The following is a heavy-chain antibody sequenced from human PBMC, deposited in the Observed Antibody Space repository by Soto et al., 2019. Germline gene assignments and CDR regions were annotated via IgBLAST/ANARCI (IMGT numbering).Heavy chain of an antibody. J-gene: IGHJ3*02. Sequence: PWGSLRLSCEVSGFSFKTYWMSWVRQAPGKGLEWLANMNEDANTKYYVDSVKGRFTILGDSAGNSLFLKMASLRAEDTAVYFCAAYNTSRHAAFDIWGRGTLVTVSS. V-gene: IGHV3-7*01. CDR2: MNEDANTK. D-gene: IGHD1-20*01. CDR3: AAYNTSRHAAFDI. CDR1: GFSFKTYW.